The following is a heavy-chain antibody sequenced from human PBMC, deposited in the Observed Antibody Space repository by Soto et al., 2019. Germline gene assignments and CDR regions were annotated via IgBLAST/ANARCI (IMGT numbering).Heavy chain of an antibody. CDR1: GYSFTSYW. J-gene: IGHJ5*02. CDR2: IYPGDSDT. D-gene: IGHD6-13*01. V-gene: IGHV5-51*01. Sequence: PGESLKISCKGSGYSFTSYWIGWLRQMPGKGLEWMGIIYPGDSDTRYSPSFQGQVTISADKSISTAYLQWSSLKASDTAMYYCARLNVSSSWAGWFDPWGQGTLVTVSS. CDR3: ARLNVSSSWAGWFDP.